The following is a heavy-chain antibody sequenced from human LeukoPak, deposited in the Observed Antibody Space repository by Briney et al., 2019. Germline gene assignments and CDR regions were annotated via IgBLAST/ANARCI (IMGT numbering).Heavy chain of an antibody. J-gene: IGHJ4*02. CDR1: GFTFSHYG. D-gene: IGHD3-10*01. CDR2: IWSDGTNT. CDR3: AITQGVIYPARFGY. V-gene: IGHV3-33*01. Sequence: GGSLRLSCATSGFTFSHYGMHWVRQAPGKGLEWVAVIWSDGTNTYYGDPVKGRFTISRDNFQRTVYLQMKSLRTEDTAVYYCAITQGVIYPARFGYWGQGTLVTVSS.